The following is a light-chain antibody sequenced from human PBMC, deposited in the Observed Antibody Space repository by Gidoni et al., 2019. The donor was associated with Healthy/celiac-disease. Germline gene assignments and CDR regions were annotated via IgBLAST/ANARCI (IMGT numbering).Light chain of an antibody. CDR2: RDS. J-gene: IGLJ2*01. CDR1: NIGSKN. CDR3: QVWDSSTAWDVV. V-gene: IGLV3-9*01. Sequence: SSELTQPLSVSVALGQTARITCGGNNIGSKNVHWYQQKPGQAPVLVIYRDSNRPSGIPERFSGSNSGNTATLTISRAQAGDEADYYCQVWDSSTAWDVVFGGGTKLTVL.